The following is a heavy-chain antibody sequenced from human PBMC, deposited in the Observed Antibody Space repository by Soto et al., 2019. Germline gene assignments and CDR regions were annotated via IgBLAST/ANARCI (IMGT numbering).Heavy chain of an antibody. V-gene: IGHV3-23*01. CDR1: GFSFSNYA. CDR3: AKDLIDYSNSYFDY. J-gene: IGHJ4*02. Sequence: GGSLRLSCTASGFSFSNYAMNWVRQAPGKGLEWVAAITSVGYTDYVHSLKGRFSISRDNSKDTLFLQMNSLRAEDTAVYYLAKDLIDYSNSYFDYWGQGTLVTVSS. CDR2: ITSVGYT. D-gene: IGHD4-4*01.